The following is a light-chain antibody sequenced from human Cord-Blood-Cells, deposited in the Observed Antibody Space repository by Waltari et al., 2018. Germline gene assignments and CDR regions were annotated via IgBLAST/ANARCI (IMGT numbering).Light chain of an antibody. CDR1: SSDVGGYNY. J-gene: IGLJ3*02. Sequence: QSALTQPASVSGSPGQSITISCTGTSSDVGGYNYVSWYQQHPGKAPKLMIYDVSKRPSGVSNRCSGSKSGNTASLTISGLQAEDEADYYCSSYTSSSPLFGGGTKLTVL. V-gene: IGLV2-14*01. CDR2: DVS. CDR3: SSYTSSSPL.